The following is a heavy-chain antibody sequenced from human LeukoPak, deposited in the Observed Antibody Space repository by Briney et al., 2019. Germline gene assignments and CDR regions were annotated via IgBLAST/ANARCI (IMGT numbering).Heavy chain of an antibody. V-gene: IGHV3-74*01. CDR2: INTDGSGT. Sequence: GGSLRLSCAASGFTFSSYWMHWVRQAPGKGLGGVSRINTDGSGTSYADSVRGRFTISRDNAKNTLYLQMNSLRAGDTAVYYCARRTGGVYYDYYMDVWGKGTTVTVS. J-gene: IGHJ6*03. D-gene: IGHD7-27*01. CDR3: ARRTGGVYYDYYMDV. CDR1: GFTFSSYW.